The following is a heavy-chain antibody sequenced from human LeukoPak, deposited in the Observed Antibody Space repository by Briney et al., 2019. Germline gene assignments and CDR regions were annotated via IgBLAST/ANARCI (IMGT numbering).Heavy chain of an antibody. CDR2: IYYSGST. CDR3: ARQSDDYVRGSYPNEAFDDAFDI. CDR1: GGSISSYY. J-gene: IGHJ3*02. Sequence: SETLSLTCTVSGGSISSYYWSWIRQPPGKGLEWIGYIYYSGSTNYNPSLKSRVTISVDTSKNQFSLKLSSVTAADTAVYYCARQSDDYVRGSYPNEAFDDAFDIWGQGTMVTVSS. V-gene: IGHV4-59*08. D-gene: IGHD3-16*02.